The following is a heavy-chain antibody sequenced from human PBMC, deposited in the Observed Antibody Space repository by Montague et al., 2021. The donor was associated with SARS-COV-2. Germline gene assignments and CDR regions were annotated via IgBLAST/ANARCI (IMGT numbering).Heavy chain of an antibody. CDR3: ARESSSITTFGMFFYYFDY. CDR1: GGSVSSGGSY. V-gene: IGHV4-61*08. D-gene: IGHD3-3*01. Sequence: SETLSLTCTVSGGSVSSGGSYWSWIRQPPGKGLEWIGYIYYSGXTXYXXXXKXRVTISVDTSKNQFSLKLSSVTAADTAVYYCARESSSITTFGMFFYYFDYWGQGTLVTVSS. J-gene: IGHJ4*02. CDR2: IYYSGXT.